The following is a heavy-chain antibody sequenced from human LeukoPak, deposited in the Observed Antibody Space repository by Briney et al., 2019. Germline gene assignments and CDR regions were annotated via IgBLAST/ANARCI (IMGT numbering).Heavy chain of an antibody. CDR2: IFYSGGT. Sequence: SETLSLTCTVSGGSITTYYWSWIRQPPGKGLEWIGYIFYSGGTNYNPSLRSRVVISRDTSKNQFSLELSSVTAADTAVYYCARRGYYDSSGLDYWGQGTLVTVSS. V-gene: IGHV4-59*01. D-gene: IGHD3-22*01. CDR1: GGSITTYY. J-gene: IGHJ4*02. CDR3: ARRGYYDSSGLDY.